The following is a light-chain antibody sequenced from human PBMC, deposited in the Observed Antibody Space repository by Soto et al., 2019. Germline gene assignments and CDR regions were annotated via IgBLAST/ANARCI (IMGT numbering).Light chain of an antibody. J-gene: IGLJ2*01. CDR1: SSDVGGYNY. V-gene: IGLV2-14*01. Sequence: QSALTQPASVSGSPGQSITISCTGSSSDVGGYNYVSWYQQHPGKAPKLMIYEVSNRPSGVSNRFSGSKSGNTASLTISGLQAEDEADYYCSSYTRTTLVVFGGGTKVPS. CDR2: EVS. CDR3: SSYTRTTLVV.